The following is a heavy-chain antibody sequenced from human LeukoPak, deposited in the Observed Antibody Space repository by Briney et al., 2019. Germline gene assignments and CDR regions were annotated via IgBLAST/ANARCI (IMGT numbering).Heavy chain of an antibody. J-gene: IGHJ4*02. CDR3: ARGYYDSGGYYFDY. Sequence: GGSLRLSCDASGFSFSTYAMHWVRQVPGKGLEYVSAISSDGGITYYANSVEGRFTISRDNSKNTLYPQMGSLRAEDMAVYFCARGYYDSGGYYFDYWGQGTLVTVSS. CDR1: GFSFSTYA. D-gene: IGHD3-22*01. V-gene: IGHV3-64*01. CDR2: ISSDGGIT.